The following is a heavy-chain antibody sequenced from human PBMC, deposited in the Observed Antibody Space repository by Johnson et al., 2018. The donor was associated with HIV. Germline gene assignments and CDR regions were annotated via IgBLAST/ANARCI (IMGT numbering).Heavy chain of an antibody. CDR2: ISYDGSNK. D-gene: IGHD3-22*01. Sequence: QVQLVESGGGVVQPGRSLRLSCAASGFTFSSYAMHWVRQAPGKGLEWVVVISYDGSNKYYADSVKGRFTIPRDNSKNTLYLQMNSLRAEDTAVYYCARDLDYYDSSGYQAISYAFDIWGQGTMVTVSS. V-gene: IGHV3-30-3*01. J-gene: IGHJ3*02. CDR3: ARDLDYYDSSGYQAISYAFDI. CDR1: GFTFSSYA.